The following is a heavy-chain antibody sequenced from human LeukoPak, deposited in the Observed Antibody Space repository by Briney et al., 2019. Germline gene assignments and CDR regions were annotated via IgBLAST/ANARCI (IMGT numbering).Heavy chain of an antibody. CDR1: GFTFSTYE. Sequence: PGGSLRLSCAASGFTFSTYEMNWVRQAPGKGLEWVSYISSSSDARNYADSVKGRFTISRDNAQHSLYLQMNSLGAGDTAVYYCAREHCTSTSCSYFDFWGQGTLVTVSS. J-gene: IGHJ4*02. V-gene: IGHV3-48*03. CDR3: AREHCTSTSCSYFDF. D-gene: IGHD2-2*01. CDR2: ISSSSDAR.